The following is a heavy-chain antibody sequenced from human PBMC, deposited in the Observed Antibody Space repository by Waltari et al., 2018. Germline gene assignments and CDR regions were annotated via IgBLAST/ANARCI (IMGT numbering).Heavy chain of an antibody. V-gene: IGHV1-2*06. CDR2: INPNSCGT. Sequence: QVQLVQSGAEVKKPGASVKVSCKASGYTFTGYYMHWVRQAPGQGLEWMGRINPNSCGTNYAPKFQGRVTMTRDTSISTAYMELSRLRSDDTSVYYCARVEWESTWSFDYWGQGTLVTVSS. CDR1: GYTFTGYY. D-gene: IGHD1-26*01. CDR3: ARVEWESTWSFDY. J-gene: IGHJ4*02.